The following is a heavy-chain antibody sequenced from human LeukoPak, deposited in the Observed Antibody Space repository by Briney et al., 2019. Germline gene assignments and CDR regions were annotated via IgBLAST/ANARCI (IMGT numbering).Heavy chain of an antibody. J-gene: IGHJ3*02. D-gene: IGHD5-24*01. CDR3: ARDLLSGWLQSHGAFDI. CDR2: ISSSSSYI. Sequence: GGSLRLSCAASGFTFSSYSMNWVRQAPGKGLEWVSSISSSSSYIYYADSVKGRFTISRDNAKNSLYLQMNSLRAEDTAVYYCARDLLSGWLQSHGAFDIWGQGTMVTVSS. V-gene: IGHV3-21*04. CDR1: GFTFSSYS.